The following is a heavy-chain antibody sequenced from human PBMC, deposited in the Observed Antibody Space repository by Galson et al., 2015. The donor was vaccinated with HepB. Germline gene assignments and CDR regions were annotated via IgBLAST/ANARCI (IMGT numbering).Heavy chain of an antibody. J-gene: IGHJ2*01. CDR3: ARSGYSSGWYPWYFDL. D-gene: IGHD6-19*01. CDR2: IDWDDDK. V-gene: IGHV2-70*04. CDR1: GFSLSTTGMR. Sequence: PALVKPTQTLTLTCTFSGFSLSTTGMRVSWIRQPPGKALEWLARIDWDDDKFYSTSLKTRLTISKDTSKNQVVLTMTTMDPVDTATYYCARSGYSSGWYPWYFDLWGRGTLVTVSS.